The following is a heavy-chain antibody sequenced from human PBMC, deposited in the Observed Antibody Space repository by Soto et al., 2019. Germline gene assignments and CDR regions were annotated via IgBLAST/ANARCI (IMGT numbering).Heavy chain of an antibody. CDR3: ARDTVLTGMFDF. CDR1: GGSIGSYH. D-gene: IGHD4-17*01. CDR2: VYYTGTT. V-gene: IGHV4-59*01. J-gene: IGHJ4*02. Sequence: SETLSLTCTVSGGSIGSYHWSWVRQPPGKGLEWIASVYYTGTTNYNPSLGSRVTISIDAPGNRFSMEITSVTAADTAIYYRARDTVLTGMFDFWGQGTLVTVSS.